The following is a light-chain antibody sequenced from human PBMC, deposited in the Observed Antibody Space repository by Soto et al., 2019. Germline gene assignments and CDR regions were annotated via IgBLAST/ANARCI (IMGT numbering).Light chain of an antibody. CDR1: SSNIGSNT. CDR3: AAWDDSLNGVV. Sequence: QSVLTQPPSASGTPGQRVTSSCSGSSSNIGSNTVNWYQQLPGTAPKLLIYSNNQRPSGVPDRFSGSNSGTSASLAISGLQSEDEADYYCAAWDDSLNGVVFGGGTKLTDL. CDR2: SNN. J-gene: IGLJ2*01. V-gene: IGLV1-44*01.